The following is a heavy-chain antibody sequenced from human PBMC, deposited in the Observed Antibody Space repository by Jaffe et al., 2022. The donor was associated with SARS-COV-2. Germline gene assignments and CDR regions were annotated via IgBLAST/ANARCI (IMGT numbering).Heavy chain of an antibody. D-gene: IGHD1-1*01. J-gene: IGHJ6*02. V-gene: IGHV4-39*01. CDR2: VSYSGST. CDR3: ARQGTPEWPHEYGMDV. CDR1: GGSISSSSYY. Sequence: QLQLQESGPGLVKPSETLSLTCTVSGGSISSSSYYWGWIRQPPGKGLEWIGSVSYSGSTYYSPSLKSRATISVDTSKNQFSLKLSSVTAADTAVYYCARQGTPEWPHEYGMDVWGQGTTVTVSS.